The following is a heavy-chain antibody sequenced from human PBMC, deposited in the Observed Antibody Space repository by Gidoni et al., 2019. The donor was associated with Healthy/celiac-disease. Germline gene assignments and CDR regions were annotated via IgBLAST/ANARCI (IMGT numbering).Heavy chain of an antibody. D-gene: IGHD6-13*01. J-gene: IGHJ2*01. CDR2: ISGSGGST. CDR1: GFTFSSYP. Sequence: EVQLLEPGGGLVQPGGSLRLSCAASGFTFSSYPMSWVRQAPGKGLEWVSAISGSGGSTYYAGSAKGRFTISRDNSKNTLYLQMNSLRAEGTAVYYCAKDGPKEYGSSWTFYWYFDLWGRGTLVTVSS. V-gene: IGHV3-23*01. CDR3: AKDGPKEYGSSWTFYWYFDL.